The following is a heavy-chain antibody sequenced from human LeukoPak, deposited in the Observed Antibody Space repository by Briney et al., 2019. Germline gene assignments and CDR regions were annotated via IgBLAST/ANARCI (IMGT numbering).Heavy chain of an antibody. D-gene: IGHD1-26*01. J-gene: IGHJ4*02. CDR1: GGSIGSYY. Sequence: PSETLSLTCTVSGGSIGSYYWSWIRQPPGKGLEWIGYIYYSGSTNYNPSLKSRVTISVDTSKNQFSLKLSSVTAADTAVYYCASREIVGASTFAYWGQGTLVTVSS. CDR2: IYYSGST. V-gene: IGHV4-59*01. CDR3: ASREIVGASTFAY.